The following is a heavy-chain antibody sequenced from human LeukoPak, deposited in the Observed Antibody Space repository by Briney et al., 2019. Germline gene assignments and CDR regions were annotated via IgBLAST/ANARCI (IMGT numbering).Heavy chain of an antibody. CDR3: ARGPFAGLLWDLLNWFDP. CDR2: INHSGST. V-gene: IGHV4-34*01. J-gene: IGHJ5*02. Sequence: SETLSLTCAVYGGSFSGYYWSWIRQPPGKGLEWIGEINHSGSTNYNPSPKSRVTISVDTSKNQFSLKLSSVTAADTAVYYCARGPFAGLLWDLLNWFDPWGQGTLVTVSS. CDR1: GGSFSGYY. D-gene: IGHD3-10*01.